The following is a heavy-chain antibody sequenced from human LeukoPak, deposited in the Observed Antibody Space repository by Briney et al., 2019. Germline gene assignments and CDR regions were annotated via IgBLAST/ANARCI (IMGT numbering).Heavy chain of an antibody. CDR3: ARDSGWQFDY. CDR2: IRSNGGST. D-gene: IGHD6-19*01. Sequence: PGGSMRLSCAASGFTFSSYAMQWVRQAPGRGLGYVSAIRSNGGSTYYANSVKGRFTISRDNSKHTLYLQMVSLRAEDTSVYYCARDSGWQFDYWGQGTLVTVSS. J-gene: IGHJ4*02. V-gene: IGHV3-64*01. CDR1: GFTFSSYA.